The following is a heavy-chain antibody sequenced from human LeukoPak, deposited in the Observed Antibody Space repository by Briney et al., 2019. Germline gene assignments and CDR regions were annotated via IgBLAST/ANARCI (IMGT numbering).Heavy chain of an antibody. J-gene: IGHJ5*02. D-gene: IGHD3-22*01. CDR3: ATGRYYYDSSGYPVRWFDP. V-gene: IGHV1-24*01. CDR2: FDPEDGET. CDR1: GYTLTELS. Sequence: ASVKVSCKVSGYTLTELSMHRVRQAPGKGLEWMGGFDPEDGETIYAQKFQGRVTMTEDTSTDTAYMELSSLRSEDTAVYYCATGRYYYDSSGYPVRWFDPWGQGTLVTVSS.